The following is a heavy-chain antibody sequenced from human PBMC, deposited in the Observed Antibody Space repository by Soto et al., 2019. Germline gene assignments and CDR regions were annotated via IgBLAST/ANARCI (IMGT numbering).Heavy chain of an antibody. V-gene: IGHV3-74*01. J-gene: IGHJ6*02. CDR1: GFTFSSYW. CDR2: INSDGSST. D-gene: IGHD2-2*02. CDR3: ARADCSSTSCYTRVRPKIYGMDV. Sequence: GGSLRLSCAASGFTFSSYWMHWVRQAPGKGLVWVSRINSDGSSTSYADSVKGRFTISRDNAKNTLYLQMNSLRAEDTAVYYCARADCSSTSCYTRVRPKIYGMDVWGQGTTVTVSS.